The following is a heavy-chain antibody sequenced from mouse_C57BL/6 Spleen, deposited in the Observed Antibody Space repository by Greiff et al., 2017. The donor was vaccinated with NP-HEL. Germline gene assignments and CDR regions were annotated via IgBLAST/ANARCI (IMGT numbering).Heavy chain of an antibody. V-gene: IGHV5-17*01. CDR3: ASGSTFAY. Sequence: EVMLVESGGGLVKPGGSLKLSCAASGFTFSDYGMHWVRQAPEKGLEWVAYISSGSSTIYYADTVKGRFTISSDNAKNTLFLQMTSLRSEDTAMYYCASGSTFAYWGQGTLVTVSA. J-gene: IGHJ3*01. D-gene: IGHD4-1*01. CDR2: ISSGSSTI. CDR1: GFTFSDYG.